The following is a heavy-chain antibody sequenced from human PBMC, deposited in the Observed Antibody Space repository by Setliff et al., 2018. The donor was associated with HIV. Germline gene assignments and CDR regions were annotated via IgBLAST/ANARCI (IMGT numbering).Heavy chain of an antibody. CDR3: ARVPGYSSGTSYMDV. J-gene: IGHJ6*03. CDR2: INDDGSS. D-gene: IGHD6-19*01. V-gene: IGHV4-34*01. Sequence: SETLSLTCAVHGGTFSGFYWSWIRQPPGKGLEWIGEINDDGSSNYNPSLKSRVAISVDTSKNQLSLNVTSVTAADTAVYYCARVPGYSSGTSYMDVWGKATTVTVSS. CDR1: GGTFSGFY.